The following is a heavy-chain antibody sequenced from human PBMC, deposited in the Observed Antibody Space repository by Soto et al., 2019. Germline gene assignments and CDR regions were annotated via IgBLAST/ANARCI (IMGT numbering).Heavy chain of an antibody. D-gene: IGHD6-13*01. Sequence: GAPLRLSCAASGFTFGSHWRNWVRQAPGKGLVWVASIKSDGSSTGYADSVKGRFTISRDNAKNTLYLQMNSLRVEDTAVYYCAREGRVYYYMDVWGIGTTFTVSS. J-gene: IGHJ6*03. CDR2: IKSDGSST. CDR1: GFTFGSHW. V-gene: IGHV3-74*01. CDR3: AREGRVYYYMDV.